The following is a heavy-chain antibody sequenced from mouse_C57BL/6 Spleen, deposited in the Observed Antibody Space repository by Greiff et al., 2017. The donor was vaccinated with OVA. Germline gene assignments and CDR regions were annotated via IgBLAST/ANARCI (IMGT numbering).Heavy chain of an antibody. J-gene: IGHJ4*01. CDR2: IDPSDSET. CDR3: ARASSNSGGGAMDY. V-gene: IGHV1-52*01. CDR1: GYTFTSYW. Sequence: QVQLQQPGAELVRPGSSVKLSCKASGYTFTSYWMHWVKQRPIQGLEWIGNIDPSDSETHYNQKFKDKATLTVDKSSSTAYMQLSSLTSEDSAVYYCARASSNSGGGAMDYWGQGTSVTVSS. D-gene: IGHD2-5*01.